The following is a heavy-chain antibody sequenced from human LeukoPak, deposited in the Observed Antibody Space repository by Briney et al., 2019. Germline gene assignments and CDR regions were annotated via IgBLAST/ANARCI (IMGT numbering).Heavy chain of an antibody. Sequence: PSETLSLTCAVYGGSLSGYYWSWIRQPPGKGLEWIGEINHSGSTNYNPSLKSRVTISVDTSKNQFSLKLSSVTAADTAVYYCAGGGWQQLVVWGQGTLVTVSS. J-gene: IGHJ4*02. CDR2: INHSGST. CDR1: GGSLSGYY. D-gene: IGHD6-13*01. V-gene: IGHV4-34*01. CDR3: AGGGWQQLVV.